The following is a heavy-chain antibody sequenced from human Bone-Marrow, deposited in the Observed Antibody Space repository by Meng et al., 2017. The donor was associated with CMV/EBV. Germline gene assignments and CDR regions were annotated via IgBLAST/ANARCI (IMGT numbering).Heavy chain of an antibody. CDR2: IYSGGST. Sequence: GESLKISCAASGFTVSSNYMSWVRQAPGKGLEWASVIYSGGSTYYADSVKGRFTISRDNSKNTLYLQMNSLRAEDTAVYYCAREDRRVYFDYWGQGTLVTVSS. CDR1: GFTVSSNY. D-gene: IGHD2-15*01. J-gene: IGHJ4*02. V-gene: IGHV3-66*02. CDR3: AREDRRVYFDY.